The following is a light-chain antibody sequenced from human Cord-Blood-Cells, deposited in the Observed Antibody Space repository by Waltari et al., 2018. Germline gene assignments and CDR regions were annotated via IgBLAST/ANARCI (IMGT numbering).Light chain of an antibody. V-gene: IGKV1-8*01. CDR1: QGISSY. J-gene: IGKJ2*01. CDR3: QQYYSYLYT. Sequence: AIRVTQSPSSFSASTGDRVTITCRASQGISSYLAWYQQKPRKAPKLLIYAASTLQSGVPSSFSGSGSGTNVTLTISCLQSEDFATYYCQQYYSYLYTFGQGTKLEIK. CDR2: AAS.